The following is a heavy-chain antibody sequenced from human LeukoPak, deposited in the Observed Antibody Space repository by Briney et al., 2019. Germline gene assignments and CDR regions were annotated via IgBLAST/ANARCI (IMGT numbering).Heavy chain of an antibody. D-gene: IGHD3-22*01. J-gene: IGHJ3*02. CDR2: INHSGST. Sequence: PSETLSLTCAVYGGSFSGYYWSWIRQPPGKGLEWIGEINHSGSTNYNPSLKSRVTISVDTSKNQFSLKLSSVTAADTAVYYCARDLAEYYDSSGYYRSGAFDIWGQGTMVTVSS. CDR1: GGSFSGYY. V-gene: IGHV4-34*01. CDR3: ARDLAEYYDSSGYYRSGAFDI.